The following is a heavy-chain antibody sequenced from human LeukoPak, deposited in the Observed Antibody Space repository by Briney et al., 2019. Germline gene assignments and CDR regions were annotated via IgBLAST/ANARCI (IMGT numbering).Heavy chain of an antibody. CDR3: ARGDFDWPDYYYYYMDV. J-gene: IGHJ6*03. V-gene: IGHV1-2*02. CDR1: GYTFTSYG. Sequence: ASVKVSCKASGYTFTSYGISWVRQAPGQGLEWMGWINPNSGGTNYAQKFQGRVTMTRDTSISTAYMELSRLRSDDTAVYYCARGDFDWPDYYYYYMDVWGKGTTVTVSS. CDR2: INPNSGGT. D-gene: IGHD3-9*01.